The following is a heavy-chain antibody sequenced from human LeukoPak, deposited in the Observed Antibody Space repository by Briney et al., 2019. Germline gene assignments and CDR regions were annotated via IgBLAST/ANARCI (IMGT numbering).Heavy chain of an antibody. D-gene: IGHD5-18*01. CDR1: GYTFTSYA. Sequence: ASVKVSCKASGYTFTSYAISGVRQAPGQGLEWMGWISVYNGNTNYAQKLQGRVTVTTDTSTSTAYMELRSLTSDDTAVYYCARGYPGNGYSYGFHLWGQGTPVTVSS. CDR2: ISVYNGNT. V-gene: IGHV1-18*01. CDR3: ARGYPGNGYSYGFHL. J-gene: IGHJ4*02.